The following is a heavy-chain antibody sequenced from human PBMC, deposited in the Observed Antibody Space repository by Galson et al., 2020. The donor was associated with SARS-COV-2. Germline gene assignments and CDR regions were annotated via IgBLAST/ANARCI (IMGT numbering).Heavy chain of an antibody. CDR2: IYSGGDT. V-gene: IGHV3-53*01. Sequence: GGSLRLSCAASGFSVRNNYMNWVRQAPGKGLEWVSVIYSGGDTHYGDSVKGRFTISRDNSENTLHLQMNSLRVEDTAIYYCATYGESFWTGHYYGMDVWGQGTTVTVSS. D-gene: IGHD3-3*01. CDR1: GFSVRNNY. J-gene: IGHJ6*02. CDR3: ATYGESFWTGHYYGMDV.